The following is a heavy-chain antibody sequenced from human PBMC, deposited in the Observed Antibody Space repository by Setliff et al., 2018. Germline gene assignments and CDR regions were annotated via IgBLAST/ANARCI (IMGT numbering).Heavy chain of an antibody. J-gene: IGHJ4*02. CDR2: IDSSGRT. V-gene: IGHV4-31*03. Sequence: SETLSLTCTVSGGSITSGGYYWNWIRHLPGKGLKWIGYIDSSGRTYYNPSLKSRIIISADASKNQFSLRLTSVTAADTVLYYCARHGGGTPYYYESRGFDSWGQGTQVTVSS. CDR1: GGSITSGGYY. D-gene: IGHD3-22*01. CDR3: ARHGGGTPYYYESRGFDS.